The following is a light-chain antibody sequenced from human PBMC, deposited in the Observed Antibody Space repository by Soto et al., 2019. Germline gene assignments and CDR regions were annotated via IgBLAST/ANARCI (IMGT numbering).Light chain of an antibody. CDR3: QSYDISLREV. CDR1: SSNIGAGYD. Sequence: QTVVTQPPSVSGAPGQRVTISCTGSSSNIGAGYDVHWYQQLPGTAPKLLIYGNSNRPSGVPDRFSGSKSGTSASLAITGLQAKDEADYYCQSYDISLREVFGGGTKLTVL. J-gene: IGLJ2*01. CDR2: GNS. V-gene: IGLV1-40*01.